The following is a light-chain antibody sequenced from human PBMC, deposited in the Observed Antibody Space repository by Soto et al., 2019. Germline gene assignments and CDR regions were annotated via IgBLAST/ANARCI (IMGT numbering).Light chain of an antibody. Sequence: DIRLTQSPSTLSASVGDRVSITCRASQSISGGLAWYQKKPEKAPRLLIYDASSLESGVPARFSGSGSGTEFTLTISSLQPDDFATYYCQHYNSYSEAFGQGTKVDNK. V-gene: IGKV1-5*01. J-gene: IGKJ1*01. CDR1: QSISGG. CDR3: QHYNSYSEA. CDR2: DAS.